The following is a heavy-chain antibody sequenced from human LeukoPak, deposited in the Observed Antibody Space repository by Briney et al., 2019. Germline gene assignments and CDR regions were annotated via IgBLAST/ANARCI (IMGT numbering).Heavy chain of an antibody. Sequence: GGSLRLSCAVSGITLSNYGMSWVRQAPGKGLEWVAGISDSGGRTNYADSVKGRFTIFRDNPKNTLYLQMNSLRADDTAVYFCAKRGVVIRVILVGFHKEAYYFDSWGQGALVTVSS. J-gene: IGHJ4*02. CDR1: GITLSNYG. CDR3: AKRGVVIRVILVGFHKEAYYFDS. V-gene: IGHV3-23*01. D-gene: IGHD3-22*01. CDR2: ISDSGGRT.